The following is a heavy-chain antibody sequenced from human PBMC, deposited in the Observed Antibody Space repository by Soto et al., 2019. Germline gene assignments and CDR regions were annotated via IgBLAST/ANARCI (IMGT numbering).Heavy chain of an antibody. CDR1: GGSISSGDYY. CDR3: ARAYSYGPNYYYYYGMDV. V-gene: IGHV4-30-4*01. CDR2: IYYSGST. J-gene: IGHJ6*02. D-gene: IGHD5-18*01. Sequence: KPSETLSLTCTVSGGSISSGDYYWSWIRQPPGKGLEWIGYIYYSGSTYYNPSLKSRVTISVDTSKNQFSLKLSSVTAADTAVYYCARAYSYGPNYYYYYGMDVWGQGTTVTVSS.